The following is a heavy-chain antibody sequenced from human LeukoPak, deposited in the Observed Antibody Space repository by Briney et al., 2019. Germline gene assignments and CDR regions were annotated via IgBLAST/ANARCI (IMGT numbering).Heavy chain of an antibody. D-gene: IGHD6-19*01. J-gene: IGHJ4*02. Sequence: GGSLRLSCAASGFTFSSYAMSWVRQAPGKGLEWVSAIRGSGGSTYYADSVKGRFTISRDNSKNTLYLQMNSLRAEDTAVYYCAKVGLSSGWNPLEYYFDYWGQGTLVTVSS. CDR1: GFTFSSYA. CDR3: AKVGLSSGWNPLEYYFDY. V-gene: IGHV3-23*01. CDR2: IRGSGGST.